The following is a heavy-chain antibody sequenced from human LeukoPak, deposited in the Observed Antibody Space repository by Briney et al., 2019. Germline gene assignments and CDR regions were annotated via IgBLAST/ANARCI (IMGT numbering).Heavy chain of an antibody. J-gene: IGHJ4*02. V-gene: IGHV3-23*01. CDR3: ARIGYSSSSFDY. CDR1: GFTFSSFA. Sequence: PGGSRRLSCAVSGFTFSSFAMSWVRQAPGKGLEWVSVISDSGGTTFYADSVKGRFTISRDNSKNTLYLQMNSLRDEDTAVYFCARIGYSSSSFDYWGQGVLVTVYS. D-gene: IGHD6-6*01. CDR2: ISDSGGTT.